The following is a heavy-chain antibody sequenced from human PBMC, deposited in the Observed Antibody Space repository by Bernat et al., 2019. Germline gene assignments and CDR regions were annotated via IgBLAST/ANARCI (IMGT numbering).Heavy chain of an antibody. J-gene: IGHJ6*02. V-gene: IGHV1-46*01. CDR1: GYSFTSYY. CDR3: ARDTEYSSFSGGSYYYGMDV. CDR2: INPSGAST. Sequence: QVQLMQSGAEVKKPGASVKVSCKASGYSFTSYYMHWVRQAPGQGLEWMGTINPSGASTSYAQKFQGRVTMTRDTSTSTVYMELSSLRSEATAVYYCARDTEYSSFSGGSYYYGMDVWGQGTTVTVSS. D-gene: IGHD6-6*01.